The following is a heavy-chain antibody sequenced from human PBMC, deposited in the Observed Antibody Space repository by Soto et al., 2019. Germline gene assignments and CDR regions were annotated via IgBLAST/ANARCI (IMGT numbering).Heavy chain of an antibody. J-gene: IGHJ6*04. CDR3: AKSGENYYDGMDV. V-gene: IGHV4-38-2*01. CDR1: GYSISSGYY. D-gene: IGHD2-21*01. CDR2: IYHSGST. Sequence: SETLSLTCAVSGYSISSGYYWGWIRQPPGKGLEWIGDIYHSGSTYYSPSLKSRVTISMDTSKNQFSLKLSSVTAADTAMYYCAKSGENYYDGMDVWGEGTTVTVSS.